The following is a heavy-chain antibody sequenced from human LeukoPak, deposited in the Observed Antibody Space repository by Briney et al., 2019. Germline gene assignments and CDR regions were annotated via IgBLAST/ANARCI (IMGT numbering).Heavy chain of an antibody. Sequence: GGSLRLSCAASGFTFSSYGMHWVRQAPGKGLEWVAFIRYDGSNKYYADSVKGRFTISRDNSKNTLYLQMNSLRAEDTAVYYSAKAQSITIFGPIPAGFDPWGQGTLVPVSS. CDR2: IRYDGSNK. CDR3: AKAQSITIFGPIPAGFDP. D-gene: IGHD3-3*01. V-gene: IGHV3-30*02. J-gene: IGHJ5*02. CDR1: GFTFSSYG.